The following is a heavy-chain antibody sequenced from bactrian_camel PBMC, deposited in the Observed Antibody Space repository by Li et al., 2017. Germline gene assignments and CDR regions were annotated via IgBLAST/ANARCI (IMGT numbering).Heavy chain of an antibody. D-gene: IGHD2*01. V-gene: IGHV3S55*01. J-gene: IGHJ4*01. CDR3: AADFLQYCSTTRLYC. CDR1: GYNYVSPC. CDR2: FDTDGST. Sequence: HVQLVESGGGSVQAGGSLRLSCAASGYNYVSPCMAWFRQIPGLEREGVAAFDTDGSTVYTDAVKGRYTISKDNAANTLYLQMDSLKPEDTAEYICAADFLQYCSTTRLYCWGQGTQVTVS.